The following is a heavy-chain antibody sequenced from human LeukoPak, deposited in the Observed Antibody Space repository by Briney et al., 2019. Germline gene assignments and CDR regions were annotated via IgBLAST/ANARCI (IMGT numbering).Heavy chain of an antibody. D-gene: IGHD6-13*01. CDR1: GYTFTGYY. Sequence: GASVKVSCKASGYTFTGYYMHWVRQAPGQGLEWMGWINPSSGGTNYAQKFQGRVTMTRDTSISTAYMELSRLRSDDTAVYYCARVIYGAAAAATPWSYYYYMDVWGKGTTVTVSS. V-gene: IGHV1-2*02. CDR2: INPSSGGT. CDR3: ARVIYGAAAAATPWSYYYYMDV. J-gene: IGHJ6*03.